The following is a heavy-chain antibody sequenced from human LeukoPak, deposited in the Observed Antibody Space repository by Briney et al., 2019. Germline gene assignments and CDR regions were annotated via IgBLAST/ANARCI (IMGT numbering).Heavy chain of an antibody. CDR2: ISYDGSNK. CDR1: GFTFSSYA. V-gene: IGHV3-30*04. D-gene: IGHD4-11*01. J-gene: IGHJ4*02. CDR3: ARVRGPTVNTMYYDL. Sequence: PGGSLRLSCAASGFTFSSYAMHWVRQAPGKGLEWVAVISYDGSNKYYADSVKDRFTISRDDGENSVSLHMNSLRLEDTAVYYCARVRGPTVNTMYYDLWGQGTLVTVSS.